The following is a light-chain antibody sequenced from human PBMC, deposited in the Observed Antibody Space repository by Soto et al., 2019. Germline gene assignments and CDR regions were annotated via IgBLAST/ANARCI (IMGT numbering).Light chain of an antibody. J-gene: IGKJ4*01. V-gene: IGKV1-12*01. CDR1: QDISSW. CDR3: QQCDSFPFT. CDR2: AAS. Sequence: DIQMTQSPSSVSASVGDTVTITCRASQDISSWVAWYQQKPGKAPKLLISAASSLQSGVPTRFSGSGSGTDFTLIISGLQPEDFATYFCQQCDSFPFTFGGGTKVEIK.